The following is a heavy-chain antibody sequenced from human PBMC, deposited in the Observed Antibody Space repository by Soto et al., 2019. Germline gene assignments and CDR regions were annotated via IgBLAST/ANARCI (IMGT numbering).Heavy chain of an antibody. CDR1: GFIFSNFG. CDR3: ARDDIPGIAVATYGMDV. J-gene: IGHJ6*01. CDR2: IWYDGSNE. Sequence: QVQLVESGGGVVQPGRSLRLSCAASGFIFSNFGMHWVRQAPGKGLEWVAVIWYDGSNEYYADSVKGRFTISKDNSKNTLYLQMNSLRAEDTAVYYCARDDIPGIAVATYGMDVWGQGNTVIVSS. V-gene: IGHV3-33*01. D-gene: IGHD6-19*01.